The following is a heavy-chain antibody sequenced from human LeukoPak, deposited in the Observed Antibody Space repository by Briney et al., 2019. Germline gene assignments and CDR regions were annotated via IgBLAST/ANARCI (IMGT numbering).Heavy chain of an antibody. V-gene: IGHV3-7*03. D-gene: IGHD2-2*01. CDR2: IKPEGSEE. Sequence: GGSLRLSCAASGFTFSHYWMSWVRQAPGKGLEWVASIKPEGSEEDYVDSVRGRFTISRDNAKNSLYLQMDSLRAEDTALYYCARAPITSPFYFDYWGQGTLVTVSS. CDR3: ARAPITSPFYFDY. J-gene: IGHJ4*02. CDR1: GFTFSHYW.